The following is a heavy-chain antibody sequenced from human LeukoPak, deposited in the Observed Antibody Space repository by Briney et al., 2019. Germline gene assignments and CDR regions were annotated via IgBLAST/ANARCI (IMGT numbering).Heavy chain of an antibody. V-gene: IGHV3-21*01. CDR3: ARPPFTPEYSSSWYGTLAEYFQH. CDR2: ISSSSSYI. J-gene: IGHJ1*01. D-gene: IGHD6-13*01. CDR1: GFTFSSYS. Sequence: PGGSLRLSCAASGFTFSSYSMNWVRQAPGKGLEWVSSISSSSSYIYYADSVKGRFTISRDNAKNSLYLQMNSLRAEDTAVYYCARPPFTPEYSSSWYGTLAEYFQHWGQGTLVTVSS.